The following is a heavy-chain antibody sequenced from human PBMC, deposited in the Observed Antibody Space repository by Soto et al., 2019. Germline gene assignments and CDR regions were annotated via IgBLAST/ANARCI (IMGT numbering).Heavy chain of an antibody. J-gene: IGHJ5*02. D-gene: IGHD2-2*01. CDR2: ISTGGNYV. CDR1: GFTFSDYS. V-gene: IGHV3-21*01. CDR3: ARDSRIVAGPAMGSVGFDP. Sequence: EVQLVESGGGLVKPGESLRLSCATSGFTFSDYSMNWVRQAPGKDLEWISSISTGGNYVYYADSVKGRFTISRDNAKSTLYLHMDSLRAEDPVVYYCARDSRIVAGPAMGSVGFDPWGQGTLVTVSS.